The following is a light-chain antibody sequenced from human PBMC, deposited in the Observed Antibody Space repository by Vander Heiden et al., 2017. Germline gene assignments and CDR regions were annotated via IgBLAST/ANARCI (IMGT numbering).Light chain of an antibody. CDR2: AAS. V-gene: IGKV1-39*01. J-gene: IGKJ4*01. CDR1: QSISSY. Sequence: RVTITCRASQSISSYLNWYQQKPGKAPKLLIYAASSLQSGVPSRFSGSGSGTDFTLTISSLQPEDFATYYCQQSYSTPLTFGGGTKVDIK. CDR3: QQSYSTPLT.